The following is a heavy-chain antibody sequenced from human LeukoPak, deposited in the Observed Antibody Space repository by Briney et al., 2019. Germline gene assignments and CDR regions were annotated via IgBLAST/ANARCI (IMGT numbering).Heavy chain of an antibody. CDR2: INDGGST. CDR3: ARARVDY. V-gene: IGHV3-66*01. J-gene: IGHJ4*02. D-gene: IGHD3-3*01. CDR1: GFTVTNTY. Sequence: GGSLRLSWAAAGFTVTNTYMSWVRQAPGKGLEWVSVINDGGSTYYADSVKGRFTISRDNAKNSLYLQMNSLRAEDTAVYYCARARVDYWGQGTLVTVSS.